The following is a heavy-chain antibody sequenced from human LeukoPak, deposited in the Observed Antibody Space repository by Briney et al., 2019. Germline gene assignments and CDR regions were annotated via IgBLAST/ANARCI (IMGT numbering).Heavy chain of an antibody. V-gene: IGHV3-9*03. J-gene: IGHJ4*02. Sequence: PGGSLRLSCTASGFTFDDYAMHWVRQAPGKGLEWVSSINWNSGIIDYADSVKGRFTISRENAKNSLYLQINSLRAEDMALYYCAKMGRFASGWSEFDYWGQGTLVTVSS. CDR2: INWNSGII. D-gene: IGHD6-19*01. CDR3: AKMGRFASGWSEFDY. CDR1: GFTFDDYA.